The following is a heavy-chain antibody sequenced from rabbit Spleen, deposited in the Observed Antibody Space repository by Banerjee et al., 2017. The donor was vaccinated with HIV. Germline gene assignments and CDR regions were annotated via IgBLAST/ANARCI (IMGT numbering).Heavy chain of an antibody. D-gene: IGHD3-1*01. J-gene: IGHJ6*01. CDR3: ARDHGWIAMDL. CDR1: GLDFSSSYW. Sequence: QSLEESGGDLVKPGASLTLTCKASGLDFSSSYWICWVRQAPGKGLEWIACIYTGSSGSTYYATWAKGRFTISKTSSTTVTLQMTSLTAADTATYFCARDHGWIAMDLWGQGTLVTVS. V-gene: IGHV1S40*01. CDR2: IYTGSSGST.